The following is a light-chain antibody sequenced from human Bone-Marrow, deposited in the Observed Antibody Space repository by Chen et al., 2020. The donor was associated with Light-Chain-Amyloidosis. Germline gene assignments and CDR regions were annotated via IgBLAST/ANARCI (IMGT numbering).Light chain of an antibody. V-gene: IGLV2-14*01. J-gene: IGLJ1*01. CDR1: SSDVGGDNH. Sequence: QSVLTQPASVSGSPGQSITISCTGTSSDVGGDNHVSWYQQHPDKPPKLMIYEVTTRPSWVPDRFSGSKSDNTASLTISGLQTEDEADYFCSSYTITNTLVFGSGTRVTVL. CDR3: SSYTITNTLV. CDR2: EVT.